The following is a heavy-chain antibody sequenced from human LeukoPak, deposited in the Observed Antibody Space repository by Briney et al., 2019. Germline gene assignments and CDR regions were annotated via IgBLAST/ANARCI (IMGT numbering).Heavy chain of an antibody. V-gene: IGHV4-30-4*08. CDR3: AREDFDHVRAFDI. CDR2: IYYSGST. CDR1: GGSISSGGYY. D-gene: IGHD3-9*01. Sequence: PSQTLSLTCTVSGGSISSGGYYWSWIRQPPGKGLEWIGYIYYSGSTYYNPSLKSRVTISVDTSKNQFSLKLSSVTAADTAVYYCAREDFDHVRAFDIWGQGTMVTVSS. J-gene: IGHJ3*02.